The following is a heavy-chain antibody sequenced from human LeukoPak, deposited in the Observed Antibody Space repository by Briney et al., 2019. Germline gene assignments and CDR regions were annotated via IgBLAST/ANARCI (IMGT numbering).Heavy chain of an antibody. CDR2: ISGSGGST. Sequence: GGSLRLSCAASGFTFSSYAMSWVRQAPGKGLEWVSAISGSGGSTYYADSVKGRFTISRDNSKNTLYLQMNSLRAEDTAVYYCAKDFGYCSGGSCYSEEGSYYFDHWSQGTLVTVSS. J-gene: IGHJ4*02. D-gene: IGHD2-15*01. CDR1: GFTFSSYA. CDR3: AKDFGYCSGGSCYSEEGSYYFDH. V-gene: IGHV3-23*01.